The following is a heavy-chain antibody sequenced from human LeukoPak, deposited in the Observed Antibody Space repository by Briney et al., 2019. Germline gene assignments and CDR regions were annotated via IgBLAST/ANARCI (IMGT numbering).Heavy chain of an antibody. V-gene: IGHV1-24*01. Sequence: ASVKVSCKVSGASLSETSMHWVRQAPGQWLEWVGGFDPGDGESIFAQRFQGRFSMTEDTSTDAAYMELRSLRPEDTAVYYCATADKWEPLDYWGQGTLVTVSS. J-gene: IGHJ4*02. D-gene: IGHD1-26*01. CDR3: ATADKWEPLDY. CDR2: FDPGDGES. CDR1: GASLSETS.